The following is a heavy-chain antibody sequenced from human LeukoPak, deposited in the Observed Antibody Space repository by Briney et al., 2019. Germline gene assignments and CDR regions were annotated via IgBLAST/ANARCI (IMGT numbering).Heavy chain of an antibody. CDR2: IHYSGST. V-gene: IGHV4-61*01. J-gene: IGHJ4*02. Sequence: SETLSLTCTVSGGSVSGGNYYCSGIRQSPGKGLEWIGYIHYSGSTVYNPSLKSRVTMSIDTSKNQFSLNLSSVTAADTAVYYCARTGSTGGYWGQGTLVTVSS. CDR3: ARTGSTGGY. CDR1: GGSVSGGNYY. D-gene: IGHD1-1*01.